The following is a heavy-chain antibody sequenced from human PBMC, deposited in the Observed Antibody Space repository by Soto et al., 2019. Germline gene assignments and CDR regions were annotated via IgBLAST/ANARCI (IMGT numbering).Heavy chain of an antibody. CDR3: ARGPAGALVFED. J-gene: IGHJ3*01. Sequence: QVQLVQSGAEVKNPGSSVTVSCKASGGTFNNYAISWVRQAPGQGLEWMGGIIPNFVTSNYAQRFQGRVTMTADEYTKTVFMELGSLTDKDTDVYSCARGPAGALVFEDWGQGTLVTVSS. D-gene: IGHD3-10*01. CDR1: GGTFNNYA. CDR2: IIPNFVTS. V-gene: IGHV1-69*01.